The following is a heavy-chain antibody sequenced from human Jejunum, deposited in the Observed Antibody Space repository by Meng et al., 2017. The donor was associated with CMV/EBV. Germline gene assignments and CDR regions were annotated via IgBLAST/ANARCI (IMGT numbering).Heavy chain of an antibody. CDR1: GFTFRTYG. CDR2: IRYDGNNQ. D-gene: IGHD6-19*01. CDR3: AKDLGASGWFETFDS. V-gene: IGHV3-30*02. Sequence: GFTFRTYGMHWVRLAPGRGLEWVAFIRYDGNNQYYTDSVKGRFTISRDNSRSTLFLQMNSLGVEDTAVYYCAKDLGASGWFETFDSWGQGTLVTVSS. J-gene: IGHJ4*02.